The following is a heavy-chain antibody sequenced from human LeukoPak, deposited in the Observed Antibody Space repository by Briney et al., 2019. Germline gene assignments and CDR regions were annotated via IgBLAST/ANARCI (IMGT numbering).Heavy chain of an antibody. J-gene: IGHJ4*02. CDR3: AKDMGQQLELPFDY. CDR1: GFTFSSYE. V-gene: IGHV3-48*03. Sequence: GGSLRLSCAASGFTFSSYEMNWVRQAPGKGLEWVSYISSSGSTIYYADSVKGRFTISRDNAKNSLYLQMNSLRAEDTALYYCAKDMGQQLELPFDYWGQGTLVTVSS. CDR2: ISSSGSTI. D-gene: IGHD6-13*01.